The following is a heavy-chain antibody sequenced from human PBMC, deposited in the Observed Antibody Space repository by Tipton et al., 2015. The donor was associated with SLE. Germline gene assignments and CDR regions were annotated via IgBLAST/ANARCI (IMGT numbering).Heavy chain of an antibody. V-gene: IGHV4-38-2*01. CDR1: GYSISSGYY. CDR2: INHSGST. Sequence: TLSLTCAVSGYSISSGYYWGWIRQPPGKGLEWIGEINHSGSTNYNPSLKSRVTISVDTSKNQFSLKLSSVTAADTAVYYCARWGGAKGAFDIWGQGTMVTVSS. J-gene: IGHJ3*02. CDR3: ARWGGAKGAFDI. D-gene: IGHD1-26*01.